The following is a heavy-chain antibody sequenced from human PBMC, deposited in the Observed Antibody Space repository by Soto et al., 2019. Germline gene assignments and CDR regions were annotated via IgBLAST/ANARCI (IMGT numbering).Heavy chain of an antibody. CDR1: GGSFSGYY. CDR2: NNHSGST. CDR3: ATRLLYDCSGYYTRPY. Sequence: SETLSLTCAVYGGSFSGYYWSWIRQPPGKGLEWIGENNHSGSTNYNPSLKSRVTISVDTSKNQFSLKLSSVTAADTAVYYCATRLLYDCSGYYTRPYWGQGTLVTVSS. V-gene: IGHV4-34*01. J-gene: IGHJ4*02. D-gene: IGHD3-22*01.